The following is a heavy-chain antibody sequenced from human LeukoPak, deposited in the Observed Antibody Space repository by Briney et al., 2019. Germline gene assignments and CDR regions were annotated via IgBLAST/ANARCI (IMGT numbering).Heavy chain of an antibody. V-gene: IGHV1-18*01. CDR1: GYTFTIYG. CDR3: ARDRVPYYFDY. CDR2: ISAYSGDT. J-gene: IGHJ4*02. D-gene: IGHD3-10*01. Sequence: ASVKISCKASGYTFTIYGITWVRQAPGQGREWMGWISAYSGDTNYAQKLRGRVTMTTDASTSTAYMELRSLRSDDTAVYYCARDRVPYYFDYWGQGTLVTVSS.